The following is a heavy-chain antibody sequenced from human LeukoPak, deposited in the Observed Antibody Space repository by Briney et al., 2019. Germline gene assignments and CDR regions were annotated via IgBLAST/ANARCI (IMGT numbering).Heavy chain of an antibody. Sequence: SETLSLTCAVYGGSFSGYYWSGIRQPPGKGLEWIGEINHSGSTNYNPSLKSRVTISVDTSKNQFSLKLSSVTAADTAVYYCARGPGLYYYYYGMDVWGQGTTVTVSS. V-gene: IGHV4-34*01. CDR2: INHSGST. CDR3: ARGPGLYYYYYGMDV. CDR1: GGSFSGYY. J-gene: IGHJ6*02.